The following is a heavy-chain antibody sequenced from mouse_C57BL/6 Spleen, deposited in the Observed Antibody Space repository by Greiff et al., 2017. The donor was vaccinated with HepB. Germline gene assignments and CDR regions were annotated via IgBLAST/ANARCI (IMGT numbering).Heavy chain of an antibody. V-gene: IGHV1-15*01. D-gene: IGHD1-2*01. J-gene: IGHJ2*01. CDR2: IDPETGGT. CDR3: TKKGLLRLDY. Sequence: QVQLQQSGAELVRPGASVTLSCKASGYTFTDYEMHWVKQTPVHGLEWIGAIDPETGGTAYNQKFKGKAILTADKSSSTAYMGLRSLTSEDSAVYYCTKKGLLRLDYWGPGTTLTVSS. CDR1: GYTFTDYE.